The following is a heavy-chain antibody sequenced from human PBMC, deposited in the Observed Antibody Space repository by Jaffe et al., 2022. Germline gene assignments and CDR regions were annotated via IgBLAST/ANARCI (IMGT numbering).Heavy chain of an antibody. D-gene: IGHD3-10*01. V-gene: IGHV1-2*02. Sequence: QVQLVQSGAEMRKPGASVKVSCKASGYMFGGYYIHWVRHVPGQGLEWMGWINCNSGVTNYVQKFQGRVTMTRDSSISTAYMELRSLRYDDTAVYYCAKDREGVSDFWGQGTLVTVSS. CDR1: GYMFGGYY. CDR2: INCNSGVT. J-gene: IGHJ4*02. CDR3: AKDREGVSDF.